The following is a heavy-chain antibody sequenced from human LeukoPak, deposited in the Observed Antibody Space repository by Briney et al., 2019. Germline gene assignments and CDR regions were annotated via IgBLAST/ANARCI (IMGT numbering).Heavy chain of an antibody. V-gene: IGHV4-38-2*02. CDR1: GYSISSAYY. CDR3: ARTTMVRGTYYMDV. Sequence: PSETLSLTCSVSGYSISSAYYWGWIRQPPGKGLEWIGTMYHSGSTNYNPSLKSRVTISVDTSKNQFSLKLSSVTAADTAVYYCARTTMVRGTYYMDVWGKGTTVTISS. D-gene: IGHD3-10*01. J-gene: IGHJ6*03. CDR2: MYHSGST.